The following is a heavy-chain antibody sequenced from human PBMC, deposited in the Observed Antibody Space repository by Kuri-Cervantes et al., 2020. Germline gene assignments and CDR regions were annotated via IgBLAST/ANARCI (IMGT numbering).Heavy chain of an antibody. Sequence: GGSLRLSCAGSEFTFSSFTMNWVRQAPGKGLEWVSSISSSSSYIHYADSVKGRFTISRDNGKNSLYLQMNSLRAEDTAVYYCATQRRGTTTWGQGTLVTVSS. CDR1: EFTFSSFT. CDR2: ISSSSSYI. V-gene: IGHV3-21*04. D-gene: IGHD1-1*01. CDR3: ATQRRGTTT. J-gene: IGHJ4*02.